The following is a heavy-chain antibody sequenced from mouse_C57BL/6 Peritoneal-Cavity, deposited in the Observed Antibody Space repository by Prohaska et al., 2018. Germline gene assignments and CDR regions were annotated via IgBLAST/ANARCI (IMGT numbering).Heavy chain of an antibody. J-gene: IGHJ4*01. CDR1: GYSFTYYN. D-gene: IGHD3-2*02. CDR3: ARDSSGYYAMDY. Sequence: EFQLQQSGPELVKPGASVKISCKASGYSFTYYNMNCVKQSNGKRLEWIGVINHNYGTTSYNQKFKGKATLTGEQSSSTAYMQLNSLTAEDSAVYYCARDSSGYYAMDYWGQGTSVTVSS. CDR2: INHNYGTT. V-gene: IGHV1-39*01.